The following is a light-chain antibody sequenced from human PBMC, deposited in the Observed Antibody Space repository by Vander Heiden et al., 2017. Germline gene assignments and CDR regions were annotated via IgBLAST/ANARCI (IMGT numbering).Light chain of an antibody. Sequence: EIVLTQSPGTLSLSPGERATLSCRASQSVSSSYLAWYQQKPGQAPRLLIYGASSRATGITDRFSGSGSGTDFTLTISRLEPEDFAVYYCQQDGSSTPAWTFGKGTKVEIK. CDR1: QSVSSSY. CDR3: QQDGSSTPAWT. J-gene: IGKJ1*01. V-gene: IGKV3-20*01. CDR2: GAS.